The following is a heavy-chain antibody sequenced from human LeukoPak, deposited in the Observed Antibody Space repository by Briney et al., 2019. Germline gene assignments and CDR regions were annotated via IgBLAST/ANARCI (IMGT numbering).Heavy chain of an antibody. CDR1: GGSFSGYY. Sequence: SETLSLTCAVYGGSFSGYYWSWIRQPPGKGLEWIGEINHSGSTNYNPSLKSRVTISVDTSKNQFSLKLSSVTAADTAVYYCARDRDFWSGYQVDYWGQGTLVTVSS. CDR2: INHSGST. CDR3: ARDRDFWSGYQVDY. J-gene: IGHJ4*02. D-gene: IGHD3-3*01. V-gene: IGHV4-34*01.